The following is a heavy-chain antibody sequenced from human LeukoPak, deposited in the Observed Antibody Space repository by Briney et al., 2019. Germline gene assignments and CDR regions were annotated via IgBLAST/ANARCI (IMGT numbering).Heavy chain of an antibody. CDR2: VRYDSSNK. CDR1: GFTFYSYG. CDR3: AKAVVPVISQHYFDY. J-gene: IGHJ4*02. D-gene: IGHD3-22*01. V-gene: IGHV3-30*02. Sequence: PGGSLRLSCAASGFTFYSYGMHWVRQAPGKGLEWVAFVRYDSSNKYYADSVKGRFTVSRDNSKNMLYLQMNSLRAEDTAVYYCAKAVVPVISQHYFDYWGQGTLVTVSS.